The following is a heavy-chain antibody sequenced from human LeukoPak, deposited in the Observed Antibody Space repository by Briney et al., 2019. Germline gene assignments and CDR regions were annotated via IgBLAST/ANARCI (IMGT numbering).Heavy chain of an antibody. J-gene: IGHJ5*02. CDR3: ARCGSSSDIHWFDP. V-gene: IGHV4-31*03. Sequence: PSQTLSLTCTVSGGSISSGGYYWSWIRQHPGKGLEWIGYIYYSGSTYYNPSLKSRVTISVDTSKNQSSLKLSSVSAADTAVYYCARCGSSSDIHWFDPWGQGTLVTVSS. CDR1: GGSISSGGYY. D-gene: IGHD6-6*01. CDR2: IYYSGST.